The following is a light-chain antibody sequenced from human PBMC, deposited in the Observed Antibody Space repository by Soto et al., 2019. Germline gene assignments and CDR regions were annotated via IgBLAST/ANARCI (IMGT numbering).Light chain of an antibody. Sequence: EIVLTQSPATLSLSPGERATLSCRASQSVSSFLAWYQQKPGQAPRLLIYDASNRVTGIPARFSGSGSGAEFTLTISGLQPDDFATYYCQQYKNYPFTFGPGTKV. CDR1: QSVSSF. V-gene: IGKV3-11*01. CDR2: DAS. CDR3: QQYKNYPFT. J-gene: IGKJ3*01.